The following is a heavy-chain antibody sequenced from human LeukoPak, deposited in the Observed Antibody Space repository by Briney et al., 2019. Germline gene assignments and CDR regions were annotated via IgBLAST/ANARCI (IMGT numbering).Heavy chain of an antibody. CDR3: ARVKGSWYKAY. V-gene: IGHV3-11*01. Sequence: PGGSLRLSCAASRFTFSDYYMSWIRQAPGKGLEWVSYISSGGSTRYYADSVKGRFTISRDNAKNSLYLQMNSLRAEDTAVYYCARVKGSWYKAYWGQGTLVTVSS. D-gene: IGHD3-10*01. J-gene: IGHJ4*02. CDR2: ISSGGSTR. CDR1: RFTFSDYY.